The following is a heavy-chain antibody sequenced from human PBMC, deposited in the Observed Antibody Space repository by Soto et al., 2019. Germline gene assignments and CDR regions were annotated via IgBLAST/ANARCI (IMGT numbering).Heavy chain of an antibody. J-gene: IGHJ6*02. CDR3: ARELIMYSSSSSDYGMDV. CDR2: ISYDGSNK. D-gene: IGHD6-6*01. Sequence: PGGSLRLSCAASGFTFSSYAMHWVRQAPGKGLEWVAVISYDGSNKYYADSVKGRFTISRDNSKNTLYLQMNSLRAEDTAVYYCARELIMYSSSSSDYGMDVWGQGTTVTVSS. CDR1: GFTFSSYA. V-gene: IGHV3-30-3*01.